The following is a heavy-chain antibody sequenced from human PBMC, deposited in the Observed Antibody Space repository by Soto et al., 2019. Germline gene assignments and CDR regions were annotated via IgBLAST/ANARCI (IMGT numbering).Heavy chain of an antibody. V-gene: IGHV3-23*01. J-gene: IGHJ5*02. CDR1: GFPLSSEG. CDR2: ISGGGGST. Sequence: GGSLGPPCSASGFPLSSEGISWGRQAPGKGLDWVSAISGGGGSTYYADSVKGRFTISRDNSKNTLYLQMNSLRAEDTAVYYYATPRDSSSWYGWFDPWGQGTLVTVSS. CDR3: ATPRDSSSWYGWFDP. D-gene: IGHD6-13*01.